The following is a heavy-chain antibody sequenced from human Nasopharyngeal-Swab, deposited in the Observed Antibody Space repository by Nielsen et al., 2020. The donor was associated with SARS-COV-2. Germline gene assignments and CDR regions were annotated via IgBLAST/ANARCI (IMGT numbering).Heavy chain of an antibody. D-gene: IGHD3-3*01. CDR2: IKQDGSEK. CDR1: GFTFSSYW. CDR3: ARDGLRFVEWLAHDY. J-gene: IGHJ4*02. V-gene: IGHV3-7*01. Sequence: GVLKISSAASGFTFSSYWMSWVRQAPGKGLEWVANIKQDGSEKYYVDSVKGRFTISRDNAKNSLYLQMNSLRAEDTAVYYCARDGLRFVEWLAHDYWGQGTLVTVSS.